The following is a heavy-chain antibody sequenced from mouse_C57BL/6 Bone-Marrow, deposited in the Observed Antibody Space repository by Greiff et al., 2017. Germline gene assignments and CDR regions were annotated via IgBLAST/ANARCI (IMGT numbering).Heavy chain of an antibody. Sequence: VMLVESGAELARPGASVKLSCKASGYTFTSYGISWVKQRTGQGLEWIGEIYPRSGNTYYNEKFKGKATLTADKSSSTAYMELRSLTSEDSAVYFCARGIITHFDVWGTGTTVTVSS. CDR3: ARGIITHFDV. CDR2: IYPRSGNT. V-gene: IGHV1-81*01. CDR1: GYTFTSYG. D-gene: IGHD1-1*01. J-gene: IGHJ1*03.